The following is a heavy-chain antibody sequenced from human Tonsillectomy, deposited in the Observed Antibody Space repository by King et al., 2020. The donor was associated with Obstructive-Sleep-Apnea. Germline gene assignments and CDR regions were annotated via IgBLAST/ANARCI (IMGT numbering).Heavy chain of an antibody. J-gene: IGHJ4*02. D-gene: IGHD1-1*01. CDR3: ALITGSDY. CDR2: IKKDGSER. CDR1: GISFSNYW. Sequence: VQLVESGGGLVQPGGSLRLSCTVSGISFSNYWMSWVRQAPGKGLEGVANIKKDGSERYYVDSVKGRFTISRDNAKNSLFLQMNSLRGEDTAVYFCALITGSDYWGQGTMVTVSS. V-gene: IGHV3-7*01.